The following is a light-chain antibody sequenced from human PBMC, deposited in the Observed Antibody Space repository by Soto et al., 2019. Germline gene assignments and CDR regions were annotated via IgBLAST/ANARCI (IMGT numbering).Light chain of an antibody. CDR3: CSYAGSYTFSYV. V-gene: IGLV2-11*01. CDR1: SSDVGGYNY. CDR2: DVS. Sequence: QSALTQPRSVSGSPGQSATISCTGTSSDVGGYNYVSWYQQHPGKAPKLMISDVSKRPSGVPDRFSGSKSGNTASLTISGLQAEDEADYYCCSYAGSYTFSYVFGTGTKVTVL. J-gene: IGLJ1*01.